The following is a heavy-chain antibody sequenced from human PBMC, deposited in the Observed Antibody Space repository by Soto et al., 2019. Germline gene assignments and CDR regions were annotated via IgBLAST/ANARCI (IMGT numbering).Heavy chain of an antibody. CDR3: ARTPGGGSGYGTYMDV. J-gene: IGHJ6*03. D-gene: IGHD3-3*01. CDR2: IDPSDGST. V-gene: IGHV1-46*03. Sequence: ASVTVSCTASGDTLTNYYMHWVRQAPGQGLEWMGTIDPSDGSTSDAQNFQGRGTMTRDTSTSTGYMELSRLRSEDTALYSCARTPGGGSGYGTYMDVWGKGTTVTVSS. CDR1: GDTLTNYY.